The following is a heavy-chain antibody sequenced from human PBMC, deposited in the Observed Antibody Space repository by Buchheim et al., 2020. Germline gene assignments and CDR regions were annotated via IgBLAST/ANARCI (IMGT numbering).Heavy chain of an antibody. D-gene: IGHD3-22*01. V-gene: IGHV5-51*01. Sequence: EVQLVQSGAEVKKPGESLKISCEGSGYNFGNYWIGWVRQMPGKGLEWMGVIYPSDSETHYSPSFQGQVTMSVDKSINAAYLQWSSLKASDTAMYYCARLVVVTAFDYWGQGTL. J-gene: IGHJ4*02. CDR3: ARLVVVTAFDY. CDR2: IYPSDSET. CDR1: GYNFGNYW.